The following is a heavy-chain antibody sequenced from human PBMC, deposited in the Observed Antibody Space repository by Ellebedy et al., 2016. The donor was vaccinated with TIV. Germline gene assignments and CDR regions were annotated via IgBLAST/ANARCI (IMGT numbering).Heavy chain of an antibody. Sequence: GGSLRLXXAASGFTFSSYAMHWVRQAPGKGLEWVAVISYDGSNKYYADSVKGRFTISRDDSKSIAYLQMNSLKTEDTAVYYCTRDLEIAAAGTYDAFDIWGQGTMVTVSS. V-gene: IGHV3-30-3*01. D-gene: IGHD6-13*01. CDR2: ISYDGSNK. CDR3: TRDLEIAAAGTYDAFDI. CDR1: GFTFSSYA. J-gene: IGHJ3*02.